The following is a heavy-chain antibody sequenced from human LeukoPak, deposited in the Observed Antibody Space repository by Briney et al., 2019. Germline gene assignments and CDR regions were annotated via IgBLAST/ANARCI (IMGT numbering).Heavy chain of an antibody. Sequence: QPGGSLRLSCAASGFTFSSYGMSWVRQAPGKGLEWVSAISGSGGSTYYTDSVMGRFTISRDNSKNTLYLQLNSLKAEDTAIFYCAKAGASSSSDFFDSWGQGTLVTVSS. J-gene: IGHJ4*02. CDR2: ISGSGGST. CDR3: AKAGASSSSDFFDS. D-gene: IGHD6-6*01. CDR1: GFTFSSYG. V-gene: IGHV3-23*01.